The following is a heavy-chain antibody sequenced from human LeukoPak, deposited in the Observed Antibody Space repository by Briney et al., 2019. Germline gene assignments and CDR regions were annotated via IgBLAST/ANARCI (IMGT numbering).Heavy chain of an antibody. CDR1: GFTVSSNY. CDR3: ATAGRDCTNGVCYYYYYGMDV. Sequence: GGSLRLFCAASGFTVSSNYVSWARQAPGKGLEWVSVIYSGGSTYYADSVKGRFTISRDNSKNTLYLQMNSLRAEDTAVYYCATAGRDCTNGVCYYYYYGMDVWGQGTTVTVSS. CDR2: IYSGGST. J-gene: IGHJ6*02. V-gene: IGHV3-53*01. D-gene: IGHD2-8*01.